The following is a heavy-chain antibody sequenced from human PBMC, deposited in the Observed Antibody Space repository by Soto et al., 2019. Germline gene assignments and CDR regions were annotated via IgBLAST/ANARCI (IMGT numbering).Heavy chain of an antibody. CDR3: TTGSVEGF. Sequence: EVQLVDSGGGLVKPGGSLRLSCEASGFSVSKAWMNWVRQAPGKGLEWVGRIKTRDEGETTNYAAPVKGRFTISRDDSKNTLYLQMNSLNTEDTAVYYCTTGSVEGFWGQGTTVTVSS. J-gene: IGHJ6*02. D-gene: IGHD2-15*01. V-gene: IGHV3-15*07. CDR2: IKTRDEGETT. CDR1: GFSVSKAW.